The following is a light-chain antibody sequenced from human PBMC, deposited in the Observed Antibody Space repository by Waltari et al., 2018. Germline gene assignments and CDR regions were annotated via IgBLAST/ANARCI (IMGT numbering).Light chain of an antibody. Sequence: DIQLTQSPSFLSASVGDRVTLTCRASQGINTFLAWYQHKPGQAPNLLIYSASTLQSGVPSRFSGSGSGTDFTLTISGLQPEDYATYYCLQVNSYPHTFGQGTKLEIK. CDR2: SAS. CDR3: LQVNSYPHT. J-gene: IGKJ2*01. V-gene: IGKV1-9*01. CDR1: QGINTF.